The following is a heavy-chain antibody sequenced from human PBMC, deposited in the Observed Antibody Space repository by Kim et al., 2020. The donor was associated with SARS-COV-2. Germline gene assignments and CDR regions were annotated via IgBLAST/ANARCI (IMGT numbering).Heavy chain of an antibody. J-gene: IGHJ3*02. V-gene: IGHV3-48*03. Sequence: GGSLRLSCAASGFTFSSYEMNWVRQAPGKGLEWVSYISSSGSTIYYADSVKGRFTISRDNAKNSLYLQMNSLRAEDTAVYYCARESYDYGDYFRREDAFDIWGQGTMVTVSS. CDR2: ISSSGSTI. CDR1: GFTFSSYE. CDR3: ARESYDYGDYFRREDAFDI. D-gene: IGHD4-17*01.